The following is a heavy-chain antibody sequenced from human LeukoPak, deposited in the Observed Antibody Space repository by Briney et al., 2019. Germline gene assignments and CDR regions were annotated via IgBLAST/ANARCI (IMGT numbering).Heavy chain of an antibody. CDR1: GGSISSYY. J-gene: IGHJ6*02. CDR3: ARADGYYYGMDV. CDR2: IYYSGST. D-gene: IGHD5-24*01. V-gene: IGHV4-59*01. Sequence: SETLSLTCTVSGGSISSYYWSWIRQPPGKGLEWIGYIYYSGSTNYNPSLKSRVTISVDTSKNQFSLKLSSVTAADTAVYYCARADGYYYGMDVWGQGTAVTVSS.